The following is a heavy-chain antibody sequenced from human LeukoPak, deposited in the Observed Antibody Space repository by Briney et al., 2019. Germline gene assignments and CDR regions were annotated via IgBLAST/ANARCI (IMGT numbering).Heavy chain of an antibody. V-gene: IGHV3-23*01. CDR3: ATFGLVAALDL. CDR2: IHNDAVGT. J-gene: IGHJ4*02. CDR1: ESTFSTYA. D-gene: IGHD5-12*01. Sequence: GGPLSSPCEAPESTFSTYAMTWFGKPPGKGLSWFSLIHNDAVGTYYAGSVKGRFSISRDHAKNLVYLQMNSLRAEDTAVYYCATFGLVAALDLWGQGTLVTVSS.